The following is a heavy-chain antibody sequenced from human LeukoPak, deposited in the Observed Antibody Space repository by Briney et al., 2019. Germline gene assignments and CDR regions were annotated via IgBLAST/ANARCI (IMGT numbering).Heavy chain of an antibody. CDR2: MYYIGTP. V-gene: IGHV4-39*01. Sequence: PSETLSLTCTVSGVSISSSYQYWGWVRQPPGKGLEWIGRMYYIGTPYYNPSLESPVTISVDTSKNQFSLKLRYVTASDTAVYYCARHRHTAMETFDHWGQGALVTVSS. J-gene: IGHJ4*02. CDR1: GVSISSSYQY. CDR3: ARHRHTAMETFDH. D-gene: IGHD5-18*01.